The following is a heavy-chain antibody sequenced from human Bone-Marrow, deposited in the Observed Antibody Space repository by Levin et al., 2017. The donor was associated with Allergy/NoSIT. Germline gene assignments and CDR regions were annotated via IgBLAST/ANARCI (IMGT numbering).Heavy chain of an antibody. J-gene: IGHJ4*02. D-gene: IGHD5-18*01. Sequence: GESLKISCAASGFTVSSNYMSWVRQAPGKGLEWVSVIYSGGSTYYADTVKGRFTISRDNSKNTLYLQMNSLRAEDTAVYYCASLELWTHYFDYWGQGTLVTVSS. V-gene: IGHV3-66*01. CDR3: ASLELWTHYFDY. CDR2: IYSGGST. CDR1: GFTVSSNY.